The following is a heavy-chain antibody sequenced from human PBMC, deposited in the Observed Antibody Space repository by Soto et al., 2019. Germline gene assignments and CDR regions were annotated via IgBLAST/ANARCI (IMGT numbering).Heavy chain of an antibody. V-gene: IGHV4-34*01. CDR3: ARGTLPIDY. Sequence: SETLSLTCAVYGGSFSGYYWSWIRQPPGKGLEWIGEINHSGSTNYNPSLKSRVTISVDTSKNQFSLKLSSVTAADTAVYYCARGTLPIDYWGQGTLVTVSS. J-gene: IGHJ4*02. CDR1: GGSFSGYY. CDR2: INHSGST. D-gene: IGHD3-10*01.